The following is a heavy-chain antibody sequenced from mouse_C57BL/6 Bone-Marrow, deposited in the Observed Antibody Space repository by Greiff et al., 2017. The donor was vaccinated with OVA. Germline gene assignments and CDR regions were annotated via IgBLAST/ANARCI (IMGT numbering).Heavy chain of an antibody. CDR2: ISSGGSYT. D-gene: IGHD4-1*01. Sequence: EVQLVESGGDLVKPGGSLKLSCAASGFTFSSYGMSWVRPTPAQRLEWVATISSGGSYTYYPDSVKGRFTISRDNAKNTLYLKMSSLEAEDTARYDCARRLGTWGAYGGQGTRVTVSA. CDR3: ARRLGTWGAY. V-gene: IGHV5-6*01. J-gene: IGHJ3*01. CDR1: GFTFSSYG.